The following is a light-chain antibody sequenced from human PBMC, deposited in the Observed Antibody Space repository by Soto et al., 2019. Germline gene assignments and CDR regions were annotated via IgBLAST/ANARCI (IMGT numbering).Light chain of an antibody. Sequence: EIVMTQSPATLSVSPGERVTLSCRAGQGVTTNFAWYQQKSGQSPRLLIYDVSIRATGVPDRFRGSGSGTDFTLTISRLEPEDFAVYYCQQNDSSPSWTFGQGTKVDIK. V-gene: IGKV3-20*01. CDR1: QGVTTN. CDR2: DVS. J-gene: IGKJ1*01. CDR3: QQNDSSPSWT.